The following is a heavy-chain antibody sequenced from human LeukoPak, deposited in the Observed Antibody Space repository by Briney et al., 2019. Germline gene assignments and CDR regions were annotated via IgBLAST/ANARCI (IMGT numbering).Heavy chain of an antibody. CDR2: ISGSGGTT. CDR3: AKDPSDFWSGYRMPLYYFDY. D-gene: IGHD3-3*01. J-gene: IGHJ4*02. CDR1: GFTFTNYA. Sequence: PGGSLRLSCAASGFTFTNYAMSWVRQAPGKGLEWVSAISGSGGTTYYVDSVKGRFTISRDNSKNTLYLQMNSLRAEDRAVYYCAKDPSDFWSGYRMPLYYFDYWGQGTLVTVSS. V-gene: IGHV3-23*01.